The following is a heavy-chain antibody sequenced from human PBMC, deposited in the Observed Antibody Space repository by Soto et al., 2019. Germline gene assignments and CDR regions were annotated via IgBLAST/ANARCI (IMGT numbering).Heavy chain of an antibody. CDR3: ARAVNIVATHQSAFDI. CDR2: IIPILGIA. J-gene: IGHJ3*02. Sequence: SVKVSCKASGGTFSSYTISWVRQAPGQGLEWMGRIIPILGIANYAQKFQGRVTITADKSTSTAYMELSSLRSEDTAVYYCARAVNIVATHQSAFDIWGQGTMVTVSS. D-gene: IGHD5-12*01. V-gene: IGHV1-69*02. CDR1: GGTFSSYT.